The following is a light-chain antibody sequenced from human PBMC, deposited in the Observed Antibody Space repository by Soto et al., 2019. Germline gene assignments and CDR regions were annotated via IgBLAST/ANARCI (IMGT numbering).Light chain of an antibody. CDR3: QQYNGYRLA. Sequence: DIQMTQSPSSLSASVGDRVTFTCRASQSISNWLAWYQQKPGKAPKLLIYKASTLESGVPSRFSGSGSGTEFTLTISSLQADDFAIYYCQQYNGYRLAFGGGTKGDNK. J-gene: IGKJ4*01. CDR1: QSISNW. V-gene: IGKV1-5*03. CDR2: KAS.